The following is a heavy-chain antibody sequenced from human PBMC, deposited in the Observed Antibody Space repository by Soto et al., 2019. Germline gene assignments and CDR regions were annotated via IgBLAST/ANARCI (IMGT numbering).Heavy chain of an antibody. D-gene: IGHD5-18*01. V-gene: IGHV3-33*01. CDR3: ARDRGIKLWLNHYYGMDV. CDR1: GFTFSSYG. J-gene: IGHJ6*02. CDR2: IWYDGSNK. Sequence: GGSLRLSCAASGFTFSSYGMHWVRQAPGKGLEWVGVIWYDGSNKYYADSVKGRFTISRDNSKNTLYLQMNSLRAEDTAVYYCARDRGIKLWLNHYYGMDVWDQGTTVTVSS.